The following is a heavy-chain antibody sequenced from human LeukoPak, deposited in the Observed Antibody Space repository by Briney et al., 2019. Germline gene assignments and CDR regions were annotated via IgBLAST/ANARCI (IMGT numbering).Heavy chain of an antibody. CDR3: ARAYYGSGSYYVDY. CDR2: ISSSSSYI. CDR1: GFTFSTYW. Sequence: GGSLRLSCAASGFTFSTYWMSWARQAPGKGLEWVSSISSSSSYIYYADSVKGRFTISRDNAKNSLYLQMNSLRAEDTAVYYCARAYYGSGSYYVDYWGQGTLVTVSS. J-gene: IGHJ4*02. V-gene: IGHV3-21*01. D-gene: IGHD3-10*01.